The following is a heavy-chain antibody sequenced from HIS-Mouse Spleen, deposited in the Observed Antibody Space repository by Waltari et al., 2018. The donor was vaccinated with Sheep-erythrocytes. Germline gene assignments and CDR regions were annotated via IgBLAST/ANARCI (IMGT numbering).Heavy chain of an antibody. D-gene: IGHD3-10*01. CDR1: GGSISSRGYY. V-gene: IGHV4-31*03. CDR3: ARALIITMVRGVTSNWFDP. J-gene: IGHJ5*02. Sequence: QVQLQESGPGLVKPSQTLSLTCTVPGGSISSRGYYWSWIRQHPGKGLEWIGYIYYSGSTYYNPSLKSRVTISVDTSKNQFSLKLSSVTAADTAVYYCARALIITMVRGVTSNWFDPWGQGTLVTVSS. CDR2: IYYSGST.